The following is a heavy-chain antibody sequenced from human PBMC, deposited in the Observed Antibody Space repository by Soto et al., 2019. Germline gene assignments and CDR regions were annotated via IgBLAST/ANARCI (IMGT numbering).Heavy chain of an antibody. D-gene: IGHD3-10*01. J-gene: IGHJ6*02. Sequence: GGSLRLSCAASGFTFSDSTIHWVRQVYGKGLEWVGRIKSKDNNYAAAYGSSMKDRVTISRDESQNTAYLQMSSLKTDDTAVYFCCRQVYYFPGTGVSHYYGLDVWGQGTAVTVSS. CDR1: GFTFSDST. V-gene: IGHV3-73*01. CDR2: IKSKDNNYAA. CDR3: CRQVYYFPGTGVSHYYGLDV.